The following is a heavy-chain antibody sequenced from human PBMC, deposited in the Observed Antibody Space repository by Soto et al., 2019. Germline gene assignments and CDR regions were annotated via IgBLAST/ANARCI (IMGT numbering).Heavy chain of an antibody. CDR3: ARVGDIVLEPDAEIRPYYAY. CDR1: GGSISSGDYY. J-gene: IGHJ1*01. D-gene: IGHD2-2*01. V-gene: IGHV4-30-4*01. Sequence: SETLSLTCTVSGGSISSGDYYWSWIRQSQGKGLEWIGYISYSGSTNYNPSLKSRVTISVDTSKNQFSLKLSSVTAADTAVYYCARVGDIVLEPDAEIRPYYAYWGQGTLVPVSA. CDR2: ISYSGST.